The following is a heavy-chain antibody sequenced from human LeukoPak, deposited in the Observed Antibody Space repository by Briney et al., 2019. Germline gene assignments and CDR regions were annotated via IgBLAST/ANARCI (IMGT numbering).Heavy chain of an antibody. CDR3: ARADIVLMVYAPYPDAFDI. V-gene: IGHV3-21*01. D-gene: IGHD2-8*01. J-gene: IGHJ3*02. CDR2: ISSSSSYI. CDR1: GFTFSSYS. Sequence: GGSLRLSWAASGFTFSSYSMNWVRQAPGKGLEWVSFISSSSSYIYYADSVKGRFTISRDNAKNSLYLQMNSLRAEDTAVYYCARADIVLMVYAPYPDAFDIWGQGTMVTVSS.